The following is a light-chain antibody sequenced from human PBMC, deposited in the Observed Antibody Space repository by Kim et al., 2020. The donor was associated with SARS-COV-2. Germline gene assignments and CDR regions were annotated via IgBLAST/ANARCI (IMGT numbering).Light chain of an antibody. V-gene: IGKV3-20*01. Sequence: EIVMTQSPGTLSLSPGERATLSCRASQSINSAYLAWFQQKPGQAPRLLIYGTSTRANGIPDRFRGSGSGTDFTLTITRLESEDFVVYYCQHYGSSPWTFGQGTKVDIK. CDR1: QSINSAY. CDR2: GTS. CDR3: QHYGSSPWT. J-gene: IGKJ1*01.